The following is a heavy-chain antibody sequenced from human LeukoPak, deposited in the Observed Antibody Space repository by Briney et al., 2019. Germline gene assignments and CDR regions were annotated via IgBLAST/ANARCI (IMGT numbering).Heavy chain of an antibody. J-gene: IGHJ4*02. D-gene: IGHD4-11*01. CDR3: ARWGYSNPFDY. Sequence: ETLSLTCTVSGGSISSSSYYWGWIRQPPGKGLEWVSVIYSGGSTYYADSVKGRFTISRDNSKNTLYLQMNSLRAEDTAVYYCARWGYSNPFDYWGQGTLVTVSS. CDR2: IYSGGST. V-gene: IGHV3-53*01. CDR1: GGSISSSSYY.